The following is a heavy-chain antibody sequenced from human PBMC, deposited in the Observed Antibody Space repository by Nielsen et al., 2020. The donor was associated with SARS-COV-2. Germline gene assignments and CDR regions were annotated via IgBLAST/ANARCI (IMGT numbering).Heavy chain of an antibody. J-gene: IGHJ4*02. D-gene: IGHD5-18*01. Sequence: SETLSLTCTVSGGSTSNYYWSWIRQPPGKGLEWVAYMYYTGSVNYNPSLKSRATMSPDTSNSQFSLKLSSVTATDTAIYYCARLRYSYGSPRLDYWGQGILVTVSS. CDR1: GGSTSNYY. V-gene: IGHV4-59*08. CDR3: ARLRYSYGSPRLDY. CDR2: MYYTGSV.